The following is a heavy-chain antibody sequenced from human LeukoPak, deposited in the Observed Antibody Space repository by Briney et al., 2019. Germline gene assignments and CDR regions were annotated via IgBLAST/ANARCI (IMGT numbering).Heavy chain of an antibody. CDR3: ARWAVVTANYFDY. Sequence: SETLSLTCTVSGYSISSGYYWGWIRQPPGKGLEWIGNIYNSGSTYYNPSLKSRVTISVDMSKNQFSLKLSSVTAADTAVYYCARWAVVTANYFDYWGQGTLVTVSS. CDR2: IYNSGST. V-gene: IGHV4-38-2*02. J-gene: IGHJ4*02. D-gene: IGHD2-15*01. CDR1: GYSISSGYY.